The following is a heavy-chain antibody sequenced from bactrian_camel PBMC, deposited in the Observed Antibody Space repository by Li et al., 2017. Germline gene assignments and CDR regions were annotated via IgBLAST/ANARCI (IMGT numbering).Heavy chain of an antibody. CDR3: AAQFSRRLGGTWGPILLSNEYDY. J-gene: IGHJ4*01. Sequence: HVQLVESGGGSVEAGGSLRLSCEAPGHVIGYWYMGWFRQAPGKEREGVASTYIGTDAPGVTDYADSVKGRFTISQDNANNTLHLHMNNLKAEDTGMYYCAAQFSRRLGGTWGPILLSNEYDYWGQGTQVTVS. V-gene: IGHV3S63*01. CDR1: GHVIGYWY. CDR2: YIGTDAPGVT. D-gene: IGHD5*01.